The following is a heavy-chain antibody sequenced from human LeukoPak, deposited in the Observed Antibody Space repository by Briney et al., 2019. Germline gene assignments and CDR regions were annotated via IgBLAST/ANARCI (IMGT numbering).Heavy chain of an antibody. CDR2: IYASGST. V-gene: IGHV4-61*02. D-gene: IGHD4-17*01. J-gene: IGHJ3*01. CDR1: GGSISSGSFY. CDR3: MRDLLGDYGDLLPAFDL. Sequence: SQTLSLTCTVSGGSISSGSFYWGWIRQPTGKGLDWIGRIYASGSTNYNPSLKSRVTISVDTSNNQFSLKLSSVTPADTRVYYCMRDLLGDYGDLLPAFDLGGQGTMVTVSS.